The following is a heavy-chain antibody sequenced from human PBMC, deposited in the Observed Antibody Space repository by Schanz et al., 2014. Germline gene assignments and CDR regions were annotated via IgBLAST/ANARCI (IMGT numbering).Heavy chain of an antibody. CDR2: IMPLRGIG. Sequence: VQLEQSGAEVKKPGSSVKVSCKASGGTFSSFGINWVRQAPGQGLEWLGRIMPLRGIGNNAWKFQDRLTITADKAMNITYMELSSLRTEDTAVYYCTRLRRADPNGFDVWGQGTTVTVS. J-gene: IGHJ6*02. V-gene: IGHV1-69*02. CDR1: GGTFSSFG. CDR3: TRLRRADPNGFDV. D-gene: IGHD6-19*01.